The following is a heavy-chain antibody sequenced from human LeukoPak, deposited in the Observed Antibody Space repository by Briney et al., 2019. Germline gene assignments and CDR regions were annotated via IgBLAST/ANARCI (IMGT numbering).Heavy chain of an antibody. J-gene: IGHJ4*02. CDR3: ARPYYGSGSYSY. V-gene: IGHV1-69*04. CDR2: IIPILGIA. CDR1: GGTFSSYA. D-gene: IGHD3-10*01. Sequence: SVKVSCKASGGTFSSYAISWVRQAPGQGLEWMGRIIPILGIASYAQKFQGRVTMTRDTSTSTVYMELSSLRSEDTAVYYCARPYYGSGSYSYWGQGTLVTVSS.